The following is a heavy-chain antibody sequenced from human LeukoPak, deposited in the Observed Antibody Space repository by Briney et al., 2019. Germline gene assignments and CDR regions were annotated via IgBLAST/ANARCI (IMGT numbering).Heavy chain of an antibody. J-gene: IGHJ6*03. CDR1: GGTFSSYA. V-gene: IGHV1-69*01. CDR3: ARAPRCSSSSRFCYYYYMDG. Sequence: SVKVSCKASGGTFSSYAISWVRQAHGQGIEWMGGIIPIFGTAIYAQTFQGRVTITADESTSTAYLVLRSRRSEDAAVYYCARAPRCSSSSRFCYYYYMDGWGKGTTVTVSS. D-gene: IGHD6-6*01. CDR2: IIPIFGTA.